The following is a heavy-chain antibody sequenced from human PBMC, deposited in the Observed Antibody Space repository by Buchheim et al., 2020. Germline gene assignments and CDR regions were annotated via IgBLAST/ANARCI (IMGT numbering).Heavy chain of an antibody. CDR1: GGSISSSSYY. CDR3: ARLSMRITIFGVVYYFDY. CDR2: IYYSGST. D-gene: IGHD3-3*01. J-gene: IGHJ4*02. Sequence: QLQLQESGPGLVKPSETLSLTCTVSGGSISSSSYYWGWIRQPPGKGLEWIGSIYYSGSTYYNPSLKSRVTISVDTSKNQFSLKLSSVTAADTAVYYCARLSMRITIFGVVYYFDYWGQGTL. V-gene: IGHV4-39*01.